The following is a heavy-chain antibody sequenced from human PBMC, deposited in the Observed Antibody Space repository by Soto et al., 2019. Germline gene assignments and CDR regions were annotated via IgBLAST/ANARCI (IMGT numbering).Heavy chain of an antibody. V-gene: IGHV4-59*01. Sequence: PSETLSLTCTVSGGSISSYYWSWIRQPPGKGLEWIGYIYYSGSTNYNPSLKSRVTISVDTSKNQFSLKLSSVTAADTAVYYCARHPGRPDIVVGMDVWGQGTTVTVSS. CDR3: ARHPGRPDIVVGMDV. CDR2: IYYSGST. J-gene: IGHJ6*02. CDR1: GGSISSYY. D-gene: IGHD2-21*01.